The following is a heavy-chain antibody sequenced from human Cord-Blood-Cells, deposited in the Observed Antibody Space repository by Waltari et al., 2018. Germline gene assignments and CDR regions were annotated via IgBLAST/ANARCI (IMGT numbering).Heavy chain of an antibody. J-gene: IGHJ4*02. CDR1: GLTFGDSA. CDR2: IRSKAYGGTT. V-gene: IGHV3-49*04. CDR3: TSRETDY. Sequence: VQLVQSGGGLVQPGRSLSLSCTASGLTFGDSAMSWVRQAPGKGLEWVGFIRSKAYGGTTEYAASVKGRFTISRDDSKSIAYLQMNSLKTEDTAVYYCTSRETDYWGQGTLVTVSS. D-gene: IGHD1-26*01.